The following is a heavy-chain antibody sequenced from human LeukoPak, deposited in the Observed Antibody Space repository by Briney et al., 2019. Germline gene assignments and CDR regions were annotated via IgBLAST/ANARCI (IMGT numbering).Heavy chain of an antibody. CDR2: IYYSGST. J-gene: IGHJ5*02. D-gene: IGHD6-19*01. Sequence: SETLSLTCTVFGGSISSGGYYWSWIRQHPGKGLEWIGYIYYSGSTYYNPSLKSRVTISVDRSKNQFSLKLSSVTAADTAVYYCARGDSSGWYKGNWFDPWGQGTLVTVSS. CDR3: ARGDSSGWYKGNWFDP. CDR1: GGSISSGGYY. V-gene: IGHV4-31*03.